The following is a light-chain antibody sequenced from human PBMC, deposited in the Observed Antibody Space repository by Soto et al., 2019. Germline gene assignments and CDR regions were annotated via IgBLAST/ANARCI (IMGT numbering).Light chain of an antibody. J-gene: IGKJ3*01. CDR2: GAS. CDR3: QQYGSSPFT. V-gene: IGKV3-20*01. CDR1: QSVSSIY. Sequence: EIVLTQSPGTLSFSPGERATLSCRASQSVSSIYLAWYQQKPGQAPRLLIYGASSRATGIPDRFSGSGSGTDFTLTISRLEPEDFAVYYCQQYGSSPFTFGPGTKVDIK.